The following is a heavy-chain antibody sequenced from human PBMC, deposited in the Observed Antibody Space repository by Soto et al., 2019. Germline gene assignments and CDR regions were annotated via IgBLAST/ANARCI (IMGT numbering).Heavy chain of an antibody. Sequence: ASVKVSCKASGYTFTSYGISWVRQAPGQGLEWMGWISAYNGNTNYAQKLQGRVTMTTDTSTSTAYMELRSLRSDDTAVYYCARAGDYDFWSGYYSPPYYYYGMDVWGQGTTVTVSS. J-gene: IGHJ6*02. CDR1: GYTFTSYG. CDR2: ISAYNGNT. V-gene: IGHV1-18*01. CDR3: ARAGDYDFWSGYYSPPYYYYGMDV. D-gene: IGHD3-3*01.